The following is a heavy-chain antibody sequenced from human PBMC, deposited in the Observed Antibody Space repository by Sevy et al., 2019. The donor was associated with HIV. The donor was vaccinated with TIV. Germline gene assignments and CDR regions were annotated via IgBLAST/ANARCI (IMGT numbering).Heavy chain of an antibody. D-gene: IGHD7-27*01. CDR2: ITYTSQTV. CDR3: ARPLHPYWGAGAAFDL. CDR1: GFSLSSHN. V-gene: IGHV3-48*02. Sequence: GGSLRLSCVASGFSLSSHNMNWVRQAPGKGLEWISYITYTSQTVYYADSVKGRFSISRDNAQNSLFLLMSGLREEDSAVYYCARPLHPYWGAGAAFDLLGQGTVVTVSS. J-gene: IGHJ3*01.